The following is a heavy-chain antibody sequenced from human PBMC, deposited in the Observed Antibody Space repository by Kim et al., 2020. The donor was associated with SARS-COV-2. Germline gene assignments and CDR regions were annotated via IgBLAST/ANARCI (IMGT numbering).Heavy chain of an antibody. CDR3: ATMGVGSSLVLAAFEI. CDR1: GYTLTELS. CDR2: FDPEDGET. D-gene: IGHD6-13*01. V-gene: IGHV1-24*01. Sequence: ASVKVSCKVSGYTLTELSMHWVRQAPGKGLEWMGGFDPEDGETIYAQKFQGRVTMTEDTSTDTAYMELSSLRSEDTAVYYCATMGVGSSLVLAAFEIWGQGTMVTVSS. J-gene: IGHJ3*02.